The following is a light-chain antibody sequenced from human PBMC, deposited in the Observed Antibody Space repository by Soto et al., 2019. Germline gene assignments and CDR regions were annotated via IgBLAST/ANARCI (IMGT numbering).Light chain of an antibody. V-gene: IGKV3-20*01. J-gene: IGKJ1*01. Sequence: EIVLTQSPGILSLSPGQRATISCRASRTVDSTYLAWYQQKPGQAPRLLIYAVSDRATGIPDRFSGSGSGTDFTLTISRLEPEDFAVYYCQQYVGSSRTFGQGTKVDIK. CDR1: RTVDSTY. CDR3: QQYVGSSRT. CDR2: AVS.